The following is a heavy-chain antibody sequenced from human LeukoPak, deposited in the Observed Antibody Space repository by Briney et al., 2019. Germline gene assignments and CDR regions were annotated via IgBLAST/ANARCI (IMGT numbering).Heavy chain of an antibody. D-gene: IGHD3-10*01. Sequence: SETLSLTCTVSGGPVNSGSYYWTWIRQPAGKDLEWIGDVYVSGRTSYNPSLKSRVTMSVDTSKNQFSLKLSSVTAADTAVYYCARDQYYYGSGSYGLDYWGQGTLVTVSS. CDR2: VYVSGRT. CDR1: GGPVNSGSYY. CDR3: ARDQYYYGSGSYGLDY. J-gene: IGHJ4*02. V-gene: IGHV4-61*10.